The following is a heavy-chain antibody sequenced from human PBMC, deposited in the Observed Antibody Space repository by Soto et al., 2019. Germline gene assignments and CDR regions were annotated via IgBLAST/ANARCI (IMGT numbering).Heavy chain of an antibody. CDR2: MNPNSGNT. D-gene: IGHD2-15*01. J-gene: IGHJ6*03. Sequence: ASVKVSCKASGYTFTSYDINWVRQATGQGLEWMGWMNPNSGNTGYAQKFQGRVTMTRNTSISTAYMELSSLRSEDTAMYYCARHSMVYYYYYMDVWGKGTTVTVSS. CDR3: ARHSMVYYYYYMDV. V-gene: IGHV1-8*01. CDR1: GYTFTSYD.